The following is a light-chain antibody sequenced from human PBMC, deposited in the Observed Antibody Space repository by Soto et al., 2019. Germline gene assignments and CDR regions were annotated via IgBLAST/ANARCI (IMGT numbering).Light chain of an antibody. Sequence: VLTQSPGTLSLSPGERATHSCRASQSISNNYLAWYQQKPGQAPRLVIYGASSRATGIPDRFSGSGSGTDFSLTISRLEPEDFAVYYCQQYGSSPITFGQGTRLEIK. CDR3: QQYGSSPIT. CDR1: QSISNNY. CDR2: GAS. J-gene: IGKJ5*01. V-gene: IGKV3-20*01.